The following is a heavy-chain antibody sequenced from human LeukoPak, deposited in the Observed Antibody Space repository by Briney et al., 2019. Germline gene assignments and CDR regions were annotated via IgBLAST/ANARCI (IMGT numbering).Heavy chain of an antibody. J-gene: IGHJ5*02. CDR3: ARESTFGGVIVLGEDLYWFDP. CDR1: GGTFSSYA. V-gene: IGHV1-69*06. CDR2: IIPIFGTA. Sequence: SVKVSCKASGGTFSSYAISWVRQAPGQGLEWMGGIIPIFGTANYAQKFQGRVTITADKSTSTAYVELSSLRSEDTAVYYCARESTFGGVIVLGEDLYWFDPWGQGTLVTVSS. D-gene: IGHD3-16*02.